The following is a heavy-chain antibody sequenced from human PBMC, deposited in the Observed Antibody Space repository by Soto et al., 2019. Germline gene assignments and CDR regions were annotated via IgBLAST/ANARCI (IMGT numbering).Heavy chain of an antibody. CDR1: GGPFRGYG. CDR2: IIPNFGAP. CDR3: ATPARDFYGPFYQHSGLDV. V-gene: IGHV1-69*01. D-gene: IGHD3-16*01. Sequence: QVQLVQSGPEVKKTGSSMKVSCKASGGPFRGYGLNWVRQAPGQGLEWIGGIIPNFGAPNYAQKFQGRVSITADEVTTTSYMELKGLRSEDTAVYYCATPARDFYGPFYQHSGLDVWGQGTRLTVSS. J-gene: IGHJ6*02.